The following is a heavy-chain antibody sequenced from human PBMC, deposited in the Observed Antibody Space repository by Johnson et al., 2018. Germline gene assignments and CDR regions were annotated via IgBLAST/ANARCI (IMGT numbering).Heavy chain of an antibody. V-gene: IGHV4-59*01. Sequence: QVQLVQSGPGLVKPSETLSLTCTVSGGSISSYYWSWIRQPPGTGLEWIGYLYYSGSTNYNPSLTSRVTILVDTSKNQFSLNLSSATAADTAVYYCARDDTYYYDSSGYYAGYFQHWGQGTLVTVSS. CDR3: ARDDTYYYDSSGYYAGYFQH. J-gene: IGHJ1*01. CDR1: GGSISSYY. D-gene: IGHD3-22*01. CDR2: LYYSGST.